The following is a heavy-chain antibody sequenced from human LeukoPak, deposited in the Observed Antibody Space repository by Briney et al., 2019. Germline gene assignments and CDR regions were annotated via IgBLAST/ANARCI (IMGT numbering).Heavy chain of an antibody. CDR1: GGTFSSYA. J-gene: IGHJ3*02. CDR2: INPSGGST. D-gene: IGHD3-22*01. Sequence: ASVKVSCKASGGTFSSYAISWVRQAPGQGLEWMGIINPSGGSTSYAQKFQGRVTMTRDTSTSTVYMELSSLRSEDTAVYYCARDPRRDYYDSSGYYGAFDIWGQGTMVTVSS. V-gene: IGHV1-46*01. CDR3: ARDPRRDYYDSSGYYGAFDI.